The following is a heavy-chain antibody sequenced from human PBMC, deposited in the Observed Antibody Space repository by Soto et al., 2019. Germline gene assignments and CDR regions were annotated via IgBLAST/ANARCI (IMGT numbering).Heavy chain of an antibody. CDR2: IIPILGIA. Sequence: QVQLVQSVAEVKKPGSSVKVSCKASGGTFSSYTISWVRHAPGQGLEWMGRIIPILGIANYAQKFQGRVTITADKSTSTAYKELSSLRSEDTAVYYCARGGGAAAGPPHYWGQGTLVTVSS. J-gene: IGHJ4*02. CDR3: ARGGGAAAGPPHY. CDR1: GGTFSSYT. V-gene: IGHV1-69*02. D-gene: IGHD6-13*01.